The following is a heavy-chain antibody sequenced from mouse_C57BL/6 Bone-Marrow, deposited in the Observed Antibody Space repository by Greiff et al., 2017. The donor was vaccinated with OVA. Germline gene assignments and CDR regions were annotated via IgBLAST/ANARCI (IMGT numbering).Heavy chain of an antibody. V-gene: IGHV1-26*01. CDR3: ATPDGYYVMDY. D-gene: IGHD2-3*01. CDR2: INPNNGGT. J-gene: IGHJ4*01. Sequence: VQLQQSGPELVKPGASVKISCKASGYTFTDYYMNWVKQSHGKSLEWIGDINPNNGGTSYNQKFKGKATLTVDKSSSTAYMELRSLTSEDSAVYYCATPDGYYVMDYWGQGTSVTVSS. CDR1: GYTFTDYY.